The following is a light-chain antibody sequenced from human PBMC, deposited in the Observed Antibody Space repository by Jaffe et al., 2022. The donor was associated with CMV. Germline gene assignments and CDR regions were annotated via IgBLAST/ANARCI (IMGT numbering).Light chain of an antibody. V-gene: IGKV3-20*01. CDR1: QSVSSTY. J-gene: IGKJ4*01. CDR2: GAS. CDR3: QHYGSSPLT. Sequence: DIVLTQSPGTLSLSPGERATLSCRASQSVSSTYLVWYQQKPGQAPRLLIYGASSRATGIPDRFSGRGSGTDFTLIISRLEPEDFAVYYCQHYGSSPLTFGGGTKVEIK.